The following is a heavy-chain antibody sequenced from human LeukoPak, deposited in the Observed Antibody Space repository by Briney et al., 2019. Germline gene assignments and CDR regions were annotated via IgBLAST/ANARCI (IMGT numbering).Heavy chain of an antibody. Sequence: QSSETLSLTCTVSGGSISSDYWSWIRQPPGKGLEWIGYIYYSGSTNYNPSLKSRVTISVDTSKNQFSLKLSSVTAADTAVYYCARVFDYYDSSGYYFDYWGQGTLVTVSS. CDR1: GGSISSDY. D-gene: IGHD3-22*01. J-gene: IGHJ4*02. CDR2: IYYSGST. CDR3: ARVFDYYDSSGYYFDY. V-gene: IGHV4-59*01.